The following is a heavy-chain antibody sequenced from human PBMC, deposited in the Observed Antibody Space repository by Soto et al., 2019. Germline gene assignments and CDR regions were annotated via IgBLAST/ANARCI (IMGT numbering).Heavy chain of an antibody. CDR3: ARGYGSGSYWAY. Sequence: QVQLQQWGAGLLKPSETLSLTCAVYGGSFSGYYWSWVRQPPGKGLEWIGEIERGGSTNYNPSLKSRGTISVDTSKNQFSLKVNSVTAADTAVYYCARGYGSGSYWAYWGQGTLVTVSS. J-gene: IGHJ4*02. V-gene: IGHV4-34*02. D-gene: IGHD3-10*01. CDR1: GGSFSGYY. CDR2: IERGGST.